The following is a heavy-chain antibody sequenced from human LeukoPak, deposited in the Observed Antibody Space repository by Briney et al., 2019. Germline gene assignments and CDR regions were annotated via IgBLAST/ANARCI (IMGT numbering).Heavy chain of an antibody. CDR2: IYYSGTT. J-gene: IGHJ4*02. CDR1: GGSISSYY. Sequence: PSETLSLTCTVSGGSISSYYWSWIRQPPGKGLEWIGFIYYSGTTNYNPSLKSRVTISVDTSKNQFSLKLTSMTAADTAIYYCARGTVTMDNWGQGTLVTVSS. D-gene: IGHD4-17*01. CDR3: ARGTVTMDN. V-gene: IGHV4-59*01.